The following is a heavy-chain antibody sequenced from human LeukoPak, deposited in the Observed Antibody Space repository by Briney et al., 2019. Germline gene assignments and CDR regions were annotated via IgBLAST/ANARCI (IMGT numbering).Heavy chain of an antibody. J-gene: IGHJ3*02. CDR2: INPNSGGT. V-gene: IGHV1-2*02. CDR3: AVAYCGGDCYSEWAFDI. D-gene: IGHD2-21*02. Sequence: ASVKVSCKASGYTFTGYYMHWVRQAPGQGLEWMGWINPNSGGTNYAQKFQGRVTMTRDTSISTAYMELSRLRSDDTAVYYCAVAYCGGDCYSEWAFDIWGHGTMVTVSS. CDR1: GYTFTGYY.